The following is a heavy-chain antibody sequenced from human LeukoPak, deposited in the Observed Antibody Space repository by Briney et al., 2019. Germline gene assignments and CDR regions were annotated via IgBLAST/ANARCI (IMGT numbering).Heavy chain of an antibody. J-gene: IGHJ4*02. CDR1: GFTVSSNY. Sequence: GGSLRLSCAASGFTVSSNYMSWVRQAPGKGLEWVSVIYSGGSTYYADSVKGRFTISRHNSKNTLYLQMNGLRAEDTAVYYCARDQRDSRGTHFDYWGQGTLVTVSS. CDR3: ARDQRDSRGTHFDY. V-gene: IGHV3-53*04. D-gene: IGHD3-22*01. CDR2: IYSGGST.